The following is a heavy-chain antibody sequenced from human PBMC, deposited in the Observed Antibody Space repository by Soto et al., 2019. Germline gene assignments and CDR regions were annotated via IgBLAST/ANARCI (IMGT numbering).Heavy chain of an antibody. Sequence: GGSLRVSCAASGFTFSSYGMHWVRQAPGKGLEWVAVISHDGSNKYYADSVKGRFTISRDNSKNTLYLQMNSLRAEDTAVYYCAKDMDIVATFSVLDYWGQGTLVTVSS. CDR3: AKDMDIVATFSVLDY. CDR1: GFTFSSYG. D-gene: IGHD5-12*01. CDR2: ISHDGSNK. V-gene: IGHV3-30*18. J-gene: IGHJ4*02.